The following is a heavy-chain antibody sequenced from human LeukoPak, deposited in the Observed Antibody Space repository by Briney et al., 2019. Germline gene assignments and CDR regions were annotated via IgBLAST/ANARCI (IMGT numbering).Heavy chain of an antibody. V-gene: IGHV3-30-3*01. CDR2: ISYDGSNK. CDR1: GFTFSSYA. J-gene: IGHJ4*02. D-gene: IGHD1-26*01. Sequence: GGSLRLSCAASGFTFSSYAMHWVRQAPGKGLEWVAVISYDGSNKYYADSVKGRFTISRDNAKNSLYLQMNSPRAEDTAVYYCAREIVGATLGNFDYWGQGTLVTVSS. CDR3: AREIVGATLGNFDY.